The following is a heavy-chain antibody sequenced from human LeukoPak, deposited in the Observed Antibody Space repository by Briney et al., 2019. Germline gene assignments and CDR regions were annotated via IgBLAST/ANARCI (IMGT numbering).Heavy chain of an antibody. D-gene: IGHD3-10*01. CDR3: ARAGNYYGSAFDY. CDR1: GFTVSSNY. CDR2: IYSGGST. Sequence: GGSLRLSCAASGFTVSSNYMNWVRQAPGKGLEWVSVIYSGGSTYYADSVKGRFTISRDNSKNTLYLQMNSLRAEDTAVYYCARAGNYYGSAFDYWGEGTLVTVSS. V-gene: IGHV3-53*01. J-gene: IGHJ4*02.